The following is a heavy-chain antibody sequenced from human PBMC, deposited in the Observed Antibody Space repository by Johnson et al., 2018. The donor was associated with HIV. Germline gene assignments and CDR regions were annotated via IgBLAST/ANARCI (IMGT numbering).Heavy chain of an antibody. J-gene: IGHJ3*02. D-gene: IGHD1-26*01. Sequence: EVQLVESGGGLVQPGGSLRLSCAASGFTVSSNYMSWVRQAPGKGLEWVSVIYSGGSTYYADSVKGRFTISRDNSKNTLYLQMNSLRAEDTAVYYCARDKVDDAFDIWGQGTMVTVSS. CDR2: IYSGGST. CDR3: ARDKVDDAFDI. V-gene: IGHV3-66*01. CDR1: GFTVSSNY.